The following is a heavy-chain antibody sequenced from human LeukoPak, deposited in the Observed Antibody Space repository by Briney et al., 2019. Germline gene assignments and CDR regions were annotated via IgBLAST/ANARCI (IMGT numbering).Heavy chain of an antibody. J-gene: IGHJ6*02. CDR3: ARDKVATTTTFYYYGMDV. D-gene: IGHD5-12*01. CDR2: TYYRSKWYN. V-gene: IGHV6-1*01. Sequence: SQTLSLTCAFSGDIVSSNSAAWNWIRQSPSRGLEWLGRTYYRSKWYNDYAVSVKSRITINPDTSKNQFSLQLNSVTPEDTAVYYCARDKVATTTTFYYYGMDVWGQGTTVTVSS. CDR1: GDIVSSNSAA.